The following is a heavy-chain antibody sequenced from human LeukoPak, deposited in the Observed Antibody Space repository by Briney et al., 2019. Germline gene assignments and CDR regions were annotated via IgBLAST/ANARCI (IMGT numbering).Heavy chain of an antibody. CDR3: ARRDDSSGYHKIFDY. CDR1: GGSIGSSSYY. D-gene: IGHD3-22*01. J-gene: IGHJ4*02. CDR2: IYYSGST. Sequence: KPSETLSLTCTVSGGSIGSSSYYWGWIRQPPGKGLNWIGSIYYSGSTYYNPSLKSRVTISIDTSNNQFYLKLSSLTAADTAVYYCARRDDSSGYHKIFDYWGQGTLVTVSS. V-gene: IGHV4-39*01.